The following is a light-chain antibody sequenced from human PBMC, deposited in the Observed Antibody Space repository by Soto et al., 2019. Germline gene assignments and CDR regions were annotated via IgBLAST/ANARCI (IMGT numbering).Light chain of an antibody. V-gene: IGKV3-15*01. Sequence: EILMTQSPATLSVSPGERATLSGRASQSVGINVAWYQQKPGQAPRLLIYGASTRATGSPDRFSASGSATEFTLTISSLQSEDFAVYYCQQYNDWPRTFGQGTKVDIK. CDR3: QQYNDWPRT. J-gene: IGKJ1*01. CDR2: GAS. CDR1: QSVGIN.